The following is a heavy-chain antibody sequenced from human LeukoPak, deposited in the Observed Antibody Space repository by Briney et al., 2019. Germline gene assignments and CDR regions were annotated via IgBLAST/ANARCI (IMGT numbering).Heavy chain of an antibody. J-gene: IGHJ4*02. CDR2: IRGSGDSK. D-gene: IGHD1-26*01. V-gene: IGHV3-23*01. CDR3: AKHLALVGATTTYDY. Sequence: GGSLRLSCGASGFTFSSYGMSWVRQAPGKGLEWVSGIRGSGDSKYYADSVKGRFTISRDNSKNTLYLQMNSLRAEDTAVYYCAKHLALVGATTTYDYWGQGTLVIVSS. CDR1: GFTFSSYG.